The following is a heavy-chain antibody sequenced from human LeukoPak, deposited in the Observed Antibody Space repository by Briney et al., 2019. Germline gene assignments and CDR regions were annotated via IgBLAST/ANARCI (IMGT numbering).Heavy chain of an antibody. V-gene: IGHV1-69*06. CDR2: IIPIFGTA. CDR1: GGTFSSYA. D-gene: IGHD2-2*01. J-gene: IGHJ5*02. CDR3: ARAGYCSSTSRRPNWFDP. Sequence: SVKVSCKASGGTFSSYAISWVRQAPGQGLEWMGGIIPIFGTANYAQKFQGRVTITADKSTSTAYMELSSLRSEDTAVYYCARAGYCSSTSRRPNWFDPWGQGTLVTVSS.